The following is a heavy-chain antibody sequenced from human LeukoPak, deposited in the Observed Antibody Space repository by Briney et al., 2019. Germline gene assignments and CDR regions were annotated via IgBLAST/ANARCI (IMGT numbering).Heavy chain of an antibody. Sequence: SETLSLTCTVSGGSISSYYWSWIRQPPGKGLEWIGYIYYSGSTNYNPSLKSRVTISVDTSKNQFSLKLSSVTAADTAVYYCARDKGDYDGFDPRGQGTLVTVSS. CDR1: GGSISSYY. V-gene: IGHV4-59*01. D-gene: IGHD3-22*01. CDR3: ARDKGDYDGFDP. J-gene: IGHJ5*02. CDR2: IYYSGST.